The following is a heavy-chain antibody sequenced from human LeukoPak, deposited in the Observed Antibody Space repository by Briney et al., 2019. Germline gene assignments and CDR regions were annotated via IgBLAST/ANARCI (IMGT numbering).Heavy chain of an antibody. D-gene: IGHD6-19*01. J-gene: IGHJ4*02. Sequence: PGGSLRLSCAASGFTFSNYNMDWVRQTPGKGREWVSSISSSSSYIYYADSVKGRFTISSDNAKNSMYLQMHSLRAEDTALYYCARGGENSGFDYWGQGTLVIVSS. V-gene: IGHV3-21*01. CDR3: ARGGENSGFDY. CDR2: ISSSSSYI. CDR1: GFTFSNYN.